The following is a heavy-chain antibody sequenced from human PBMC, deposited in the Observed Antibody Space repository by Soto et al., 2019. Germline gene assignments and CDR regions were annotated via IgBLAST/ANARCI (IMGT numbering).Heavy chain of an antibody. CDR2: ISSSSSYI. V-gene: IGHV3-21*01. D-gene: IGHD6-19*01. J-gene: IGHJ4*02. Sequence: GGSLRLSCAASGFTFSSYSMNWVRQAPGKGLEWVSSISSSSSYIYYADSVKGRFTISRDNAKNSLYLQMNSLRAEDTAVYYCARTGYSSGWDPTRYFDYWGQGTLVTVSS. CDR1: GFTFSSYS. CDR3: ARTGYSSGWDPTRYFDY.